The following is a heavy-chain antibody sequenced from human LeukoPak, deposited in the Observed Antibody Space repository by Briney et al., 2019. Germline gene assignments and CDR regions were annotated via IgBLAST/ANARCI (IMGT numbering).Heavy chain of an antibody. V-gene: IGHV3-30*18. CDR3: AKLGGKEQLVHYGMDV. Sequence: GRSLRLSCAASGFTFSSYGMHWVRQAPGKGLEWVAVISYDGSNKYYADSVKGRFTISRDNSTNTLYLQMNSLRAEDTAVYYCAKLGGKEQLVHYGMDVWGQGTTVTVSS. J-gene: IGHJ6*02. D-gene: IGHD6-6*01. CDR1: GFTFSSYG. CDR2: ISYDGSNK.